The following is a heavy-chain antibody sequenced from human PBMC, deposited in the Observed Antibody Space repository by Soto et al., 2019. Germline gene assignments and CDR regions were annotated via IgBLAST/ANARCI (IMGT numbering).Heavy chain of an antibody. J-gene: IGHJ4*02. CDR1: GGSISVGGYS. V-gene: IGHV4-30-2*01. CDR3: ARVGETNGYYYFDY. CDR2: IYQSGST. D-gene: IGHD2-8*01. Sequence: SETLSLTCAVSGGSISVGGYSWSWIRQPPGKGLEWIGYIYQSGSTYYNPSLKSRVTISLDRSKNQFSLMLNSVTAADTAVYYCARVGETNGYYYFDYWGQGTLVTV.